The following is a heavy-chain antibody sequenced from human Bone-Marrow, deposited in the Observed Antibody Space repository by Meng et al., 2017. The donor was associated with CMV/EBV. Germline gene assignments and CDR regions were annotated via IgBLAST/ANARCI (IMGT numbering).Heavy chain of an antibody. J-gene: IGHJ6*02. D-gene: IGHD6-13*01. Sequence: GESLKISCTVSGFLVSNYGMHWVRQAPGQGLEWVAVISYDGSNKYYADSVKGRFTISRDNAKNSLYLQMNSLRAEDTAVYYCARDRLAAADYGMDVWGQGTTVTVSS. CDR3: ARDRLAAADYGMDV. V-gene: IGHV3-30*03. CDR2: ISYDGSNK. CDR1: GFLVSNYG.